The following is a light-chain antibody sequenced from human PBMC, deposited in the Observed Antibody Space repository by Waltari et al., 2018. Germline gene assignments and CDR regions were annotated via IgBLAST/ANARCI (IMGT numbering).Light chain of an antibody. CDR1: QDINSA. Sequence: EIQMTQSPSSVSASVGDRVTITCRATQDINSALAWYQQKPGQAPNLLIYAVSSLQSGVPSRFSGSGSGTHFTLTISSLQPEDVATYYCQQGNTFPPTFGLGT. CDR2: AVS. CDR3: QQGNTFPPT. J-gene: IGKJ1*01. V-gene: IGKV1-12*01.